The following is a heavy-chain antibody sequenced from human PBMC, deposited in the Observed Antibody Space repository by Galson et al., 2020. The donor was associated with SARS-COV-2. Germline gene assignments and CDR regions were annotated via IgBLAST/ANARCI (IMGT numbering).Heavy chain of an antibody. D-gene: IGHD4-4*01. V-gene: IGHV3-15*01. CDR3: TTEGLQSAHLYYYYGMDV. Sequence: TGGSLRLSCAASGFTFSNAWMSWVRQAPGKGLEWVGRIKSKTDGGTTDYAAPVKGRFTISRDDSKNTLYLQMNSLKTEDTAVYYCTTEGLQSAHLYYYYGMDVWGQGTTVTVSS. CDR2: IKSKTDGGTT. CDR1: GFTFSNAW. J-gene: IGHJ6*02.